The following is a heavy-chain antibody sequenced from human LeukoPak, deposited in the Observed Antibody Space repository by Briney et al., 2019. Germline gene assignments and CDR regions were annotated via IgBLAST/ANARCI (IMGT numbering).Heavy chain of an antibody. J-gene: IGHJ3*02. CDR3: AREVWYGGAFDI. V-gene: IGHV1-8*03. Sequence: GASVKVSCKASGYTFTSYDINWVRQATGQGLEWMGWMNPNSGNTGYAQKSQGRVTITRNTSISIAYMELSSLRSEDTAVYYCAREVWYGGAFDIWGQGTMVTVSS. D-gene: IGHD4-23*01. CDR2: MNPNSGNT. CDR1: GYTFTSYD.